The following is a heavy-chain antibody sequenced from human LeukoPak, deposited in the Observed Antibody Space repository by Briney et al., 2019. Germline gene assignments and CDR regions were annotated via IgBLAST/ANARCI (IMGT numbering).Heavy chain of an antibody. CDR2: INPNSGGT. J-gene: IGHJ5*02. CDR1: GYTFTGYY. V-gene: IGHV1-2*06. Sequence: GASXKVSCKASGYTFTGYYMHWVRQAPGQGLEWMGRINPNSGGTNYAQKFQGRVTMTRDTSISTAYMELSRLRSDDTAVYYCARPFEVGATPYNWFDPWGQGTLVTVSS. D-gene: IGHD1-26*01. CDR3: ARPFEVGATPYNWFDP.